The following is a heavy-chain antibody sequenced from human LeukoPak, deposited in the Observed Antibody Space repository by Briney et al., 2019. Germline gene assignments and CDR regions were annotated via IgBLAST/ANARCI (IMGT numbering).Heavy chain of an antibody. Sequence: GGSLRLSCAASGFTFSSYWMHWVRQTTTSYADSVKGRFTISRDNSKNTLYLQMNSLRAEDTAVYYCAKDGRQGHYYYYMDVWGKGTTVTVSS. CDR2: T. J-gene: IGHJ6*03. D-gene: IGHD2-15*01. CDR3: AKDGRQGHYYYYMDV. V-gene: IGHV3-74*01. CDR1: GFTFSSYW.